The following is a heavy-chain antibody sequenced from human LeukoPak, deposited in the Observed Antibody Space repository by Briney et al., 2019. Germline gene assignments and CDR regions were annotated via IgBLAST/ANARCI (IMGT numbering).Heavy chain of an antibody. V-gene: IGHV1-2*02. Sequence: ASVKVSCKASGYTFTGYYMHWVRQAPGQGLEWMGWINPNSGGTNYAQKFQGRVTMTRDTSISTAYMELSSLRSEDTAVYYCARGCGGDCYHGPAFDIWGQGTMVTVSS. J-gene: IGHJ3*02. D-gene: IGHD2-21*02. CDR1: GYTFTGYY. CDR3: ARGCGGDCYHGPAFDI. CDR2: INPNSGGT.